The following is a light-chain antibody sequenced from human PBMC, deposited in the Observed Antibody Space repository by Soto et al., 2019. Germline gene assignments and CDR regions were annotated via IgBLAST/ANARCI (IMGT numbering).Light chain of an antibody. CDR1: NNDVGAYTY. Sequence: QSALTQPASVSGSPGQSITISCTGTNNDVGAYTYVSWYQQHPGKAPRLIIYEVSERPSGVSNRFSGSKSGNTASLVISGLQAEDEADYFCSSYSISTAYLFGTGTKLTVL. CDR3: SSYSISTAYL. J-gene: IGLJ1*01. CDR2: EVS. V-gene: IGLV2-14*01.